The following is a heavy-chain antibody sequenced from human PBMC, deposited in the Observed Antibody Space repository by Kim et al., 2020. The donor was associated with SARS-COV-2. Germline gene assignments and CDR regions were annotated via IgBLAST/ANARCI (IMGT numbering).Heavy chain of an antibody. Sequence: SETLSLTCTVSGGSISKGNWWTWVRQSPGKGLEWTGEIYHTGKTNYNPSLKSRVTISVDKSKNQFSLRLSSVTAADTAVYYCARVVTDTSCYDYWGQGTLVTVSS. CDR3: ARVVTDTSCYDY. CDR2: IYHTGKT. D-gene: IGHD2-2*01. V-gene: IGHV4-4*02. J-gene: IGHJ4*02. CDR1: GGSISKGNW.